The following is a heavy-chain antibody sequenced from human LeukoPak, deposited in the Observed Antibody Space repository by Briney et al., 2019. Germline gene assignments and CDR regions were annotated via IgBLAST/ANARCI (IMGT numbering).Heavy chain of an antibody. D-gene: IGHD3-22*01. CDR2: INHSGST. Sequence: SETLSLTCAVYGGSFSGYYWSWIRQPPGKGLEWIGEINHSGSTNYNPSLKSRVTMSVDTSKNQFSLKLSSVTAADTAVYYCARENHYDSSGLDYWGQGTLVTVSS. CDR1: GGSFSGYY. CDR3: ARENHYDSSGLDY. J-gene: IGHJ4*02. V-gene: IGHV4-34*01.